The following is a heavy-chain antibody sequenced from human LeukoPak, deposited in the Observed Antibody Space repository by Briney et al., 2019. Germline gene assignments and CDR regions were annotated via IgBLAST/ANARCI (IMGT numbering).Heavy chain of an antibody. CDR2: ISHDGGAE. Sequence: GGSLRLSCAVSGFSIGNHGMHWVRQAPDKGLEWVAMISHDGGAEYYGDSVKGRLTISRDNSENTLYLQMNGLRVEDTAVYYCARDWGSSGWYNWFDPRGQGTLVTVSS. V-gene: IGHV3-30*03. CDR3: ARDWGSSGWYNWFDP. CDR1: GFSIGNHG. J-gene: IGHJ5*02. D-gene: IGHD3-16*01.